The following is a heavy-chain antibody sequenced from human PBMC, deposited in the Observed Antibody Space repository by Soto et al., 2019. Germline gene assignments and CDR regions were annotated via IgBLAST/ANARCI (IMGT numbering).Heavy chain of an antibody. V-gene: IGHV1-69*01. CDR2: IIPIFGAA. CDR1: GGTFSSYA. CDR3: ARLTVATLWDQYYFDY. J-gene: IGHJ4*02. D-gene: IGHD5-12*01. Sequence: QVQLVQSGAEVKKPGSSVKVSCKASGGTFSSYAISWVRQAPGQGLEWMGGIIPIFGAANYAQKFQGRVTITEDESTSTAYMELSSLRSEDTAVYYCARLTVATLWDQYYFDYWGQGTLVTVSS.